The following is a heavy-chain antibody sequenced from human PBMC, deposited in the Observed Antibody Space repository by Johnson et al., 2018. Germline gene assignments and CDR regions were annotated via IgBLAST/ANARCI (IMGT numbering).Heavy chain of an antibody. CDR3: AGFTGGDWLGVFES. CDR1: GFTFSRHG. CDR2: IWYDGSRS. Sequence: VQLVESGGGVVQPGGSLRLSCAASGFTFSRHGMHWIRQAPGKGLEWVAVIWYDGSRSYYIESVKGRFTISRDNSRNTLHLQMNSLRAEDTAMYYCAGFTGGDWLGVFESWGQGTMVTVSS. J-gene: IGHJ3*02. V-gene: IGHV3-33*03. D-gene: IGHD2-21*02.